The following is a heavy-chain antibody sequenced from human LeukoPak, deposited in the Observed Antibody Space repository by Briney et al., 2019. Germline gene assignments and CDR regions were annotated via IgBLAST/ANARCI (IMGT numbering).Heavy chain of an antibody. CDR1: GFTFSSYA. V-gene: IGHV3-30-3*01. D-gene: IGHD4-11*01. CDR3: ARDQLTTVTTSHYYYGMDV. CDR2: ISYDGSNK. J-gene: IGHJ6*02. Sequence: GGSLRLSCAASGFTFSSYAMHWVRQAPGKGLEWVAVISYDGSNKYYADSVKGRFTISRDNSKNTLYLQINSLRAEDTAVYYCARDQLTTVTTSHYYYGMDVWGQGTTVTVSS.